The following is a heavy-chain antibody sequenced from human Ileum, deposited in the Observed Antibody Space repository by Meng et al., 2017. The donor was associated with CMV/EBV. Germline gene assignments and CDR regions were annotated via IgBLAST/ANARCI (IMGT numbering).Heavy chain of an antibody. J-gene: IGHJ5*02. Sequence: QVVVREWGPVPVRPSATLFLTCTVSGDSLSTSSWNWIRQYAGSRLEWIGRICGTGTTNYNPSFKSRVTLSLDKSKNQFSLKLSSVTAADTAVYYCARRIREVREISWENWLAPWGQGTLVTVSS. CDR1: GDSLSTSS. CDR2: ICGTGTT. V-gene: IGHV4-4*07. D-gene: IGHD3-10*01. CDR3: ARRIREVREISWENWLAP.